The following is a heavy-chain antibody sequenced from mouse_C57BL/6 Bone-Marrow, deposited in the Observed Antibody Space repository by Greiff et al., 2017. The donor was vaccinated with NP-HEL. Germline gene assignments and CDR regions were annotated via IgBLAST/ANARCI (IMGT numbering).Heavy chain of an antibody. CDR2: IYPSDSET. V-gene: IGHV1-61*01. CDR1: GYTFTSYW. D-gene: IGHD1-1*01. J-gene: IGHJ4*01. Sequence: QVQLQQPGAELVRPGSSVKLSCKASGYTFTSYWMDWVKQRPGQGLEWIGNIYPSDSETHYNQKFKDKATLTVDKSSSTAYMQLSSLTSEDSAVYYCARWGHYYGTFYAMDYWGQGTSVTVSS. CDR3: ARWGHYYGTFYAMDY.